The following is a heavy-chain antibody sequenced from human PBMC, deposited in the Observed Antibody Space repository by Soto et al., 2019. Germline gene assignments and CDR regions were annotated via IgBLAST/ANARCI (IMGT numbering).Heavy chain of an antibody. D-gene: IGHD3-9*01. CDR1: GFTFSSYS. V-gene: IGHV3-21*01. J-gene: IGHJ4*02. CDR2: ISSSSSYI. CDR3: ARDLNHILTGYCFFDY. Sequence: PGGSLRLSCAASGFTFSSYSMNWVRQAPGKGLEWVSSISSSSSYIYYADSVKGRFTISRDNAKNSLYLQMNSPRAEDTAVYYCARDLNHILTGYCFFDYWGQGTLVNVS.